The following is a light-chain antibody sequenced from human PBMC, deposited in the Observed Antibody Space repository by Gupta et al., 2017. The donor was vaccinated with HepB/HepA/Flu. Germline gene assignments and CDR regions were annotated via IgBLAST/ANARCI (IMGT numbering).Light chain of an antibody. V-gene: IGLV2-23*02. J-gene: IGLJ2*01. CDR3: CSYAGSRTFEV. CDR1: SSDVGSYNL. Sequence: QSALTQPASVSGSPGHSITISCTGPSSDVGSYNLVSWYQHHPGKAPKLMIYEVSKRPSGVSNRFSGSKSGNTASLTISGLQAEDEADYYCCSYAGSRTFEVFGGGTKLTVL. CDR2: EVS.